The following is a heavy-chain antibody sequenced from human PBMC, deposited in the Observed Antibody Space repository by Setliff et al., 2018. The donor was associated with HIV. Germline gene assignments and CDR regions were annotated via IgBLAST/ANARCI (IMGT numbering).Heavy chain of an antibody. CDR2: IYTNGNT. J-gene: IGHJ4*02. CDR3: ARGDPFTDFDS. Sequence: CTVSGGSISRGRYYWSWIRQPAGKGLEWIGRIYTNGNTNYNPSLKSRVTVSADTSKNQFSLKLTSVTAADTAVYYCARGDPFTDFDSWGQGTLVTVSS. CDR1: GGSISRGRYY. D-gene: IGHD3-16*01. V-gene: IGHV4-61*02.